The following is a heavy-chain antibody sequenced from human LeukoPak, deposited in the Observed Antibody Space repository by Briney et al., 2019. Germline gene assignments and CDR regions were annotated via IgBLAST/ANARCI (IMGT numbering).Heavy chain of an antibody. V-gene: IGHV4-34*01. CDR1: GGSFSGYY. CDR3: ARGPPTDYYDSSGFYYVFDY. Sequence: SETLSLTCAVYGGSFSGYYWSWIRQPPGKGLEWTGGINHSGSTNYNPSLKSRVTISVDTSKNQFSLKLSSVTAADTAVYFCARGPPTDYYDSSGFYYVFDYWGQGTLVTVSS. J-gene: IGHJ4*02. CDR2: INHSGST. D-gene: IGHD3-22*01.